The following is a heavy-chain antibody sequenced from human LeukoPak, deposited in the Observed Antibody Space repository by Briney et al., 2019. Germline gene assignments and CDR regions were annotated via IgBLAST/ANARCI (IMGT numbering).Heavy chain of an antibody. D-gene: IGHD2-2*01. J-gene: IGHJ6*02. Sequence: SETLSLTCTVSGGSISSYYWSWIRQPPGKGLEWIGYIYYSGSPNYNPSLKSRVTISVDTSKNQFSLKLSSVTAADTAVYYCARHWTSQLPYYYYGMDVWGQGTTVTASS. CDR1: GGSISSYY. V-gene: IGHV4-59*08. CDR2: IYYSGSP. CDR3: ARHWTSQLPYYYYGMDV.